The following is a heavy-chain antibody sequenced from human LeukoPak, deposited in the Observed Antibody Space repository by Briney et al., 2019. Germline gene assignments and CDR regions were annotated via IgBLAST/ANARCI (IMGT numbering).Heavy chain of an antibody. J-gene: IGHJ6*02. V-gene: IGHV4-59*01. CDR2: IYYSGST. Sequence: SETQSLTCTVSGGSISSYYWSWIRQPPGKGLEWIGYIYYSGSTNYNPSLKSRVTISVDTSKNQFSLKLSSVTAADTAVYYCARHHSSSGSGYYYGMDVWGQGTTVTVSS. D-gene: IGHD3-10*01. CDR3: ARHHSSSGSGYYYGMDV. CDR1: GGSISSYY.